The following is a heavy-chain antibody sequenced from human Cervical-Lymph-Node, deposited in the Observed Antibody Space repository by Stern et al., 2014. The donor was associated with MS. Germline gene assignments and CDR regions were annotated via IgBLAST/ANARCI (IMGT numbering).Heavy chain of an antibody. J-gene: IGHJ6*02. CDR2: INTNTGNP. Sequence: QVQLVQSGSELKEPGASVKVSCRASGYIFTSFPMNWVRQAPGQGLEWMGWINTNTGNPTYAQGFPGRFAFSLDTPVRTGYPQIRSLKAEDAAVYYCTRGWSHYGDYGMDVWGPGTTVTVSS. D-gene: IGHD4-17*01. V-gene: IGHV7-4-1*01. CDR3: TRGWSHYGDYGMDV. CDR1: GYIFTSFP.